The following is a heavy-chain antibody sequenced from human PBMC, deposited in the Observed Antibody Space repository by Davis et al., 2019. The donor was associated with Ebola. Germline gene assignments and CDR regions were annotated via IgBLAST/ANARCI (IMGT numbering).Heavy chain of an antibody. CDR3: AKDREPITMIVVVITPAPYFDY. CDR2: ISGSGGST. CDR1: GFTFSSYA. V-gene: IGHV3-23*01. Sequence: GGSLRLSCAASGFTFSSYAMNWVRQAPGKGLEWVSGISGSGGSTYYADSVKGRFTISRDNSKNTLYLQMNSLRAEDTAVYYCAKDREPITMIVVVITPAPYFDYWGQGTLVTVSS. J-gene: IGHJ4*02. D-gene: IGHD3-22*01.